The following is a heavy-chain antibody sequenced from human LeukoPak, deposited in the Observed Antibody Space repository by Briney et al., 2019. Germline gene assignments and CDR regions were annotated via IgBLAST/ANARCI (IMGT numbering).Heavy chain of an antibody. CDR2: IYHSGRT. V-gene: IGHV4-38-2*01. Sequence: PSETLSLTCAVSGYSISSGYYWGWIRQPPGKGLEWIGSIYHSGRTYYNQSIKSRGTISVDTSKNPFSLKLSSVTAADTAVYYCARPPDCSGGSCYLTDGNWFDPWGQGTLVTVSS. CDR3: ARPPDCSGGSCYLTDGNWFDP. CDR1: GYSISSGYY. D-gene: IGHD2-15*01. J-gene: IGHJ5*02.